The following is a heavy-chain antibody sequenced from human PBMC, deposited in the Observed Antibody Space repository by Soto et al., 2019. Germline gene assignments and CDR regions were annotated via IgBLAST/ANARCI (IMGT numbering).Heavy chain of an antibody. J-gene: IGHJ4*02. D-gene: IGHD1-26*01. CDR3: ASQRDGYSIDF. V-gene: IGHV4-39*01. CDR2: VYKSGST. CDR1: GDSITNTTYY. Sequence: QLRLRESGPGLVKPSETLSLTCSVSGDSITNTTYYWDWIRQPPGKGLEWLGSVYKSGSTYYNPSLKSRVTVSVDTAKNQFSLELDSVTAGDTAVYYWASQRDGYSIDFWGQGSLVTVSS.